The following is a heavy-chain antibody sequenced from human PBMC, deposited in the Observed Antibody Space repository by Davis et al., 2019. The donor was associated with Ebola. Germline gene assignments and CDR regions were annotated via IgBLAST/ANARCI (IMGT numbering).Heavy chain of an antibody. CDR2: IYHSGTT. Sequence: SETLSLTCAVSGGSISSGGYSWGWIRQPPGKGLEWIGYIYHSGTTFYNPSLKSRITVSVDPSKNQFSLKLKSMTAADTAVYFCASLRQTYDSSGYSQPFDYWGQGSLVTVSS. CDR1: GGSISSGGYS. V-gene: IGHV4-30-2*01. CDR3: ASLRQTYDSSGYSQPFDY. J-gene: IGHJ4*02. D-gene: IGHD3-22*01.